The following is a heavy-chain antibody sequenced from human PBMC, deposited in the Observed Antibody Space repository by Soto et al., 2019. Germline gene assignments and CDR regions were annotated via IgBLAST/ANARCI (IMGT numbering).Heavy chain of an antibody. CDR3: ARDPLHAGTYFDY. J-gene: IGHJ4*02. CDR1: GGSISSYY. V-gene: IGHV4-59*01. Sequence: SETLSLTCTVSGGSISSYYWSWIRQPPGKGLEWIGYIYYSGSTNYNPSLKSRVTISVDTSKNQFSLKLSSVTAADTAVYYCARDPLHAGTYFDYWGQGTLVTVSS. D-gene: IGHD1-1*01. CDR2: IYYSGST.